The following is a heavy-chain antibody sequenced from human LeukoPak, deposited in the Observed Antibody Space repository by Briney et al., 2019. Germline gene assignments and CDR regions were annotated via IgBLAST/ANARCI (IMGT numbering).Heavy chain of an antibody. CDR1: GFTFDDYA. J-gene: IGHJ4*02. V-gene: IGHV3-9*01. CDR3: ASLGGMVPFDY. D-gene: IGHD3-16*01. Sequence: AGRSLRLSCAASGFTFDDYAMHWVRQAPGKGLEWVSGISWNSGSTYYADSVKGRFTISRDNSKNTLYLQMNSLRAEDTAVYYCASLGGMVPFDYWGQGTLVTVSS. CDR2: ISWNSGST.